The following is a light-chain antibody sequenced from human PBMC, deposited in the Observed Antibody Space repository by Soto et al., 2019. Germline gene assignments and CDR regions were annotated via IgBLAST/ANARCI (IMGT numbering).Light chain of an antibody. Sequence: EIVMTQSPATLSLSPGERATLSFRASQSVSSNLAWYRQKPGQAPRLLIYGASTRVTGIADRFSGSGSGTDFTLTISRLEAEDFAVYHCQQYGDSITFGGGTKV. CDR2: GAS. CDR1: QSVSSN. J-gene: IGKJ4*01. CDR3: QQYGDSIT. V-gene: IGKV3D-15*01.